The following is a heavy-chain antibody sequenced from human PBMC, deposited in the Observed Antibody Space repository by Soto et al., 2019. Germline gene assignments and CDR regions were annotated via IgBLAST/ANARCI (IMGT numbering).Heavy chain of an antibody. CDR1: GFTFSSYA. D-gene: IGHD5-12*01. J-gene: IGHJ4*02. Sequence: GGSLRLSCAASGFTFSSYAMTWVRQAPGKGLEWVSTIRASGSTFYADSVKGRFTISRDNSMNTLFLHMNSLRAGDTAIYYCAKGGYTSPFDYWGLGTLVTVSS. CDR2: IRASGST. V-gene: IGHV3-23*01. CDR3: AKGGYTSPFDY.